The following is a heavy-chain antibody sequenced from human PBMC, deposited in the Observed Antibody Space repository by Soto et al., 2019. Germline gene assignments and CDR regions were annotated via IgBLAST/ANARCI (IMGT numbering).Heavy chain of an antibody. V-gene: IGHV1-8*01. CDR1: GYTFTTYD. CDR3: ARNMGGTGDFDY. J-gene: IGHJ4*01. Sequence: QVKLVQSGAEVKKPGASMKVSCKASGYTFTTYDINWMRQPAGQGLERLSWMSTNRGNTGYAQKFQGRVTLTRDTPTSTAYMELSSLTYEDTPVYYCARNMGGTGDFDYGGHGTLVTVSS. D-gene: IGHD3-16*01. CDR2: MSTNRGNT.